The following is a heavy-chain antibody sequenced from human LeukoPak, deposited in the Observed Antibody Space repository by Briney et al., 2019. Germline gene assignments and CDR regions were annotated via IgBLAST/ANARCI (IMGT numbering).Heavy chain of an antibody. CDR1: GFTFSSYG. CDR2: ISYDGNNK. Sequence: HPGGSLRLSSAASGFTFSSYGMHWVRQAPGKGLEWVAVISYDGNNKYYADYVKGLFTISRDNSKNTLYLQMNSLRAEDTAVYYCAKEGAQTEDLNWFDPWGQGTLVTVSS. V-gene: IGHV3-30*18. J-gene: IGHJ5*02. D-gene: IGHD1-14*01. CDR3: AKEGAQTEDLNWFDP.